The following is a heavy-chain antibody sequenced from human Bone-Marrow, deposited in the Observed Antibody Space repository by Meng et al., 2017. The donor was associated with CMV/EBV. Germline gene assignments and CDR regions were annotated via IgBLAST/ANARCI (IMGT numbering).Heavy chain of an antibody. V-gene: IGHV3-74*01. CDR1: GFTFSSYW. CDR3: AKSPRRDGYNWYHYFAD. J-gene: IGHJ4*02. D-gene: IGHD5-24*01. CDR2: INSDGSST. Sequence: GESLKISCAVSGFTFSSYWMHWVRQAPGKGLVWVSRINSDGSSTSYADSVKGRFTISRDNAKNTLYLQMNSLRAEDTAVYYCAKSPRRDGYNWYHYFADWGQGTLVTVSS.